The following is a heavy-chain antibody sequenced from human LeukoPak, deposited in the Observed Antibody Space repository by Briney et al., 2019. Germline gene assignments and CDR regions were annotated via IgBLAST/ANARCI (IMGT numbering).Heavy chain of an antibody. J-gene: IGHJ3*02. CDR1: GGSISSYY. Sequence: SETLSLTCTVSGGSISSYYWSWIRQPAGKGLEWIGRIYTSGSTNYNPSLKSRVTMSVDTSENQLSLKLSSVTAADTAVYYCARVTYSSSSMSVDGFDMWGQGTMVTVSS. CDR3: ARVTYSSSSMSVDGFDM. D-gene: IGHD6-6*01. V-gene: IGHV4-4*07. CDR2: IYTSGST.